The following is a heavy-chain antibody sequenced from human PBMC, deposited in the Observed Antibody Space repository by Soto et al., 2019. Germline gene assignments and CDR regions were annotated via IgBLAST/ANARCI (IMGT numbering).Heavy chain of an antibody. CDR2: MNPNSGNT. J-gene: IGHJ6*02. CDR1: GYTFTSYD. CDR3: ARRNYYGSGSYYYYYYYGMDV. V-gene: IGHV1-8*01. Sequence: QVQLVQSGAEVKKPGASVKVSCKASGYTFTSYDINWVRQATGQGLEWMGWMNPNSGNTGYAQKFQGRVTMTRSTSISTAYMDLSRLRSEGTAVYYCARRNYYGSGSYYYYYYYGMDVWGQGTTVTVSS. D-gene: IGHD3-10*01.